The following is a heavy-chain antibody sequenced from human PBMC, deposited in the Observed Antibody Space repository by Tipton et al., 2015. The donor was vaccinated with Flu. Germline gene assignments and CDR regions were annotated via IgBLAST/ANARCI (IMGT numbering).Heavy chain of an antibody. J-gene: IGHJ4*02. D-gene: IGHD5-24*01. CDR1: GYSISSGYY. V-gene: IGHV4-38-2*02. CDR2: IFHGGST. CDR3: AREVPGDGYIPY. Sequence: TLSLTCTVSGYSISSGYYWGWIRQPPGKGLEWIGSIFHGGSTYYNPSLKSRLAMSIDTSKKQFSLRLSSVTAADTAVYFCAREVPGDGYIPYWGQGTLVTVSS.